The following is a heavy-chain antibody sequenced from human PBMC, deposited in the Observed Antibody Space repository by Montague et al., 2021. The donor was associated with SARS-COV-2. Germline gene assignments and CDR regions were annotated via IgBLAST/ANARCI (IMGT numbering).Heavy chain of an antibody. CDR2: IHYSGT. CDR3: ARSLISASGTGSNFDS. CDR1: GGSISDSNYL. J-gene: IGHJ4*02. D-gene: IGHD6-13*01. Sequence: SETLSLTSTVSGGSISDSNYLWGWIRQPPGKGLEWIGDIHYSGTYYNPSLRSRVTMSRDLSENQFSLRLRSVTAADTALYYCARSLISASGTGSNFDSWGQGTLVAVSS. V-gene: IGHV4-39*07.